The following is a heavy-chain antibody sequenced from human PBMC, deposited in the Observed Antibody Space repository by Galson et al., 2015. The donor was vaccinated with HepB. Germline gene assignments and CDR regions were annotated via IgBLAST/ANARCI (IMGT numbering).Heavy chain of an antibody. J-gene: IGHJ4*02. CDR3: ARPTYDILTGYCQFDY. Sequence: SVKVSCKASGYTFTSYGISWVRQAPGQGLEWMGWISAYNGNTNYAQKLQGRVTMTTDTSTSTAYMELRSLRSDDTAVYYCARPTYDILTGYCQFDYWGQGTLVTVSS. CDR2: ISAYNGNT. CDR1: GYTFTSYG. V-gene: IGHV1-18*01. D-gene: IGHD3-9*01.